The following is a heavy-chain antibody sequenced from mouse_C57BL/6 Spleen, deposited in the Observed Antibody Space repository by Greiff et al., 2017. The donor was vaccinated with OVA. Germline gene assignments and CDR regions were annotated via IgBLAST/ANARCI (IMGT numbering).Heavy chain of an antibody. D-gene: IGHD2-5*01. CDR3: VRQAYYSNYGGYFDY. CDR2: IRSKSNNYAT. J-gene: IGHJ2*01. Sequence: EVKLVESGGGLVQPKGSLKLSCAASGFSFNTYAMNWVRQAPGKGLEWVARIRSKSNNYATYYADSVKDRFTISRDDSESMLYLQMNNLKTEDTAMYYCVRQAYYSNYGGYFDYWGQGTTLTVSS. V-gene: IGHV10-1*01. CDR1: GFSFNTYA.